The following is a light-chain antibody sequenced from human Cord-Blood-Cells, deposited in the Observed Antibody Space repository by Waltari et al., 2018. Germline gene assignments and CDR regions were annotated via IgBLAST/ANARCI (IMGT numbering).Light chain of an antibody. CDR3: QQYNNWPLT. J-gene: IGKJ4*01. Sequence: IVMTQSPAILAVSPGERATLSCRASQSVSSNLDWYQQKPGQAPRLLIYGASTRATGIPARSSGSGSGTEFTLTISSLQSEDFAVYYCQQYNNWPLTFGGGTKVEIK. CDR2: GAS. CDR1: QSVSSN. V-gene: IGKV3-15*01.